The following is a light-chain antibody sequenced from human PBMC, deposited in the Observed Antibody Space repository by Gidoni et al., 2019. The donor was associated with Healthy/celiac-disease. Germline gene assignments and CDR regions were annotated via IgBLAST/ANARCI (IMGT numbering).Light chain of an antibody. V-gene: IGKV3-20*01. CDR1: QSVSSSH. CDR3: QQYGSSPPLT. CDR2: GAS. J-gene: IGKJ4*01. Sequence: EIVLTQSPGTLSLSPGERATLTCSASQSVSSSHLAWYQQKPGQAPRLLIYGASSRATGIPDRFSGSGSGTDFTLTISRLEPEDFAVYYCQQYGSSPPLTFGGGTKVEIK.